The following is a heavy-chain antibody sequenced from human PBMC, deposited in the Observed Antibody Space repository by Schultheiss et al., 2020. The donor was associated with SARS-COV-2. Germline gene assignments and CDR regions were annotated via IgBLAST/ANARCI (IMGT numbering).Heavy chain of an antibody. Sequence: ASVKVSCKASGYAFTGYGISWVRQAPGQGLEWMGWINPNSGGTNYAQKFQGRVTITRDTSASTAYMDLSSLRSEDTAVYYCARDLKPHYYSYAMDVWGPGTTVTVSS. D-gene: IGHD1-14*01. V-gene: IGHV1-18*04. CDR3: ARDLKPHYYSYAMDV. J-gene: IGHJ6*02. CDR1: GYAFTGYG. CDR2: INPNSGGT.